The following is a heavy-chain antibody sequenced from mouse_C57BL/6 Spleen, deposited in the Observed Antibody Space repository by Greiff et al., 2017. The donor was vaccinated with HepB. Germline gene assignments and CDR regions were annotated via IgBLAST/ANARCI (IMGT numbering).Heavy chain of an antibody. CDR3: ARSGSNLGGWFAY. Sequence: EVKVVESGGGLVQPGGSLSLSCAASGFTFTDYYMSWVRQPPGKALEWLGFIRNKANGYTTEYSASVKGRFTISRDNSQSILYLQMNALTAEDSATYYCARSGSNLGGWFAYWGQGTLVTVSA. D-gene: IGHD2-5*01. J-gene: IGHJ3*01. V-gene: IGHV7-3*01. CDR2: IRNKANGYTT. CDR1: GFTFTDYY.